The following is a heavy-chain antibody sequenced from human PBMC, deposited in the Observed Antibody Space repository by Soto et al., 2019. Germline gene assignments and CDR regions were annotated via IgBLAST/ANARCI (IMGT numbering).Heavy chain of an antibody. CDR2: ISSSSSYI. CDR3: ARDSSPRYYDSSGYFPLPGY. CDR1: GFTFSSYS. J-gene: IGHJ4*02. D-gene: IGHD3-22*01. V-gene: IGHV3-21*01. Sequence: PGGSLRLSCAASGFTFSSYSMNWVRQAPGKGLEWVSSISSSSSYIYYADSVKGRFTISRDNAKNSLYLQMNSLRAEDTAVYYCARDSSPRYYDSSGYFPLPGYWGQGTLVTVSS.